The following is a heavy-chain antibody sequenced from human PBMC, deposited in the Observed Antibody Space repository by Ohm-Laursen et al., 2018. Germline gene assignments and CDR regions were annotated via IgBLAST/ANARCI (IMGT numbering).Heavy chain of an antibody. V-gene: IGHV1-69*10. D-gene: IGHD5/OR15-5a*01. CDR3: SRDGAVGDEYVYLNKGMDV. Sequence: ASVKVSCKASGGTLSDYAISWVRQAPGEGLEWLGWIIPILGMANYAQKFQDRVTITTDISTSTAYMELRRLTSDDTAVYYCSRDGAVGDEYVYLNKGMDVWGQGTKVTVSS. J-gene: IGHJ6*02. CDR1: GGTLSDYA. CDR2: IIPILGMA.